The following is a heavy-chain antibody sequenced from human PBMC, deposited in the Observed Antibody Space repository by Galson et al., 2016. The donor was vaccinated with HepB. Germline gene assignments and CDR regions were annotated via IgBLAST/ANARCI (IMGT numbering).Heavy chain of an antibody. CDR1: GFTFSTCG. V-gene: IGHV3-30*03. CDR2: ISYGGNNK. CDR3: ARDWRGSRSYNPYYYYGMDV. J-gene: IGHJ6*02. Sequence: SLRLSCAASGFTFSTCGMHWVRQAPGKGLEWVAVISYGGNNKYYADSEKGRFTISRDNSRNTLYLQMNSLRAEDTAVYYCARDWRGSRSYNPYYYYGMDVWGQGTTVTVSS. D-gene: IGHD3-10*01.